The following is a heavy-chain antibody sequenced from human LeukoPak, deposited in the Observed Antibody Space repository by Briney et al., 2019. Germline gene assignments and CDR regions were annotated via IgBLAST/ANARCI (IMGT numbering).Heavy chain of an antibody. CDR2: ISGSGGST. CDR3: AKGLRYFDWLLA. J-gene: IGHJ4*02. Sequence: GGSLRLSCAASGFTFSSYAMSWVRQAPGKGLEWVSAISGSGGSTYYADSVKGWFTISRDNSKNTLYLQMNSLRAEDTAVYYCAKGLRYFDWLLAWGQGTLVTVSS. V-gene: IGHV3-23*01. CDR1: GFTFSSYA. D-gene: IGHD3-9*01.